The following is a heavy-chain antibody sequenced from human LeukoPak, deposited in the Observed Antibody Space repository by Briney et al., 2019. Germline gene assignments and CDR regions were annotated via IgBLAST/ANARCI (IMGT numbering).Heavy chain of an antibody. CDR1: GGSISSYY. CDR3: ARLSSGYYREGFDY. J-gene: IGHJ4*02. CDR2: IYYSGST. D-gene: IGHD3-22*01. V-gene: IGHV4-59*01. Sequence: SETQSLTCTVSGGSISSYYWSWIRQPPGKGLEWIGYIYYSGSTNYNPSLKSRVTISVDTSKNQFSLKLSSVTAADTAVYYCARLSSGYYREGFDYWGQGTLVTVSS.